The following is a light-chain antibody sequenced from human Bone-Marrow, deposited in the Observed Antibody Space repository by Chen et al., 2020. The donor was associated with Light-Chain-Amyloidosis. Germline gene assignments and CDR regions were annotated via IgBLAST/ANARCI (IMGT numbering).Light chain of an antibody. Sequence: QSALTQPASVSGSPGQSITISRTGTSSDVGGDNHVSWYQQHPDKAPKLMIYEVTNRPSWVPDRFSGSKSDNTASLTISGLQTDDEADYFCSSYTITNTLVFGSGTRVTVL. CDR3: SSYTITNTLV. V-gene: IGLV2-14*01. CDR2: EVT. CDR1: SSDVGGDNH. J-gene: IGLJ1*01.